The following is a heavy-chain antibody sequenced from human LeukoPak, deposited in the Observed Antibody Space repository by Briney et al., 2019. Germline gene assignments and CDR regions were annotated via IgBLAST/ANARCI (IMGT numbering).Heavy chain of an antibody. CDR3: ARSRGRAAAGNFGY. Sequence: ASVKVSCKASGYTFTGYYMHWVRQAPGQGLEWMGWINPNSGGTNYAQKFQGRVTMTRDTSISTAYMELSRLRSDDTAVYYCARSRGRAAAGNFGYWGQGTLVTVSS. D-gene: IGHD6-13*01. CDR2: INPNSGGT. V-gene: IGHV1-2*02. J-gene: IGHJ4*02. CDR1: GYTFTGYY.